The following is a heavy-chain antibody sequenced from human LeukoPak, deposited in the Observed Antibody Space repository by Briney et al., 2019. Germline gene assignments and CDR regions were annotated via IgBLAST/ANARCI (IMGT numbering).Heavy chain of an antibody. CDR2: ISSSSSYI. CDR3: ARSENDIVATIADYYGMDV. V-gene: IGHV3-21*01. Sequence: KTGGSLRLSCAASGFTFSSYSMNWVRQAPGKGLEWVSSISSSSSYIYYADSVKGRFTISRDNAKNSLYLQMNSLRAEDTAVYYCARSENDIVATIADYYGMDVWGQGTTVTVSS. J-gene: IGHJ6*02. CDR1: GFTFSSYS. D-gene: IGHD5-12*01.